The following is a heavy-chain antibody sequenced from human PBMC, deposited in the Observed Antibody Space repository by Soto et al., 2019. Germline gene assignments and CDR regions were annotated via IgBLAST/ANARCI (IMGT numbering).Heavy chain of an antibody. D-gene: IGHD3-9*01. V-gene: IGHV5-51*01. J-gene: IGHJ6*02. Sequence: PGESLKISCKGSGYTFTNYWIGWVRQMPGKGLEWMGIIYPGDSDTKYNPSFQGQVTISADKSITTTYLRWTSLKASDTAIYYCEASIFYYAMDVWGQGTTVTVSS. CDR3: EASIFYYAMDV. CDR2: IYPGDSDT. CDR1: GYTFTNYW.